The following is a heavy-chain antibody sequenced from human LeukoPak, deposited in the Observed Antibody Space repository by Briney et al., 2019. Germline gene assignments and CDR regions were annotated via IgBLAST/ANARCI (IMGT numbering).Heavy chain of an antibody. CDR3: ARGGGWLQFPYYYGMDV. CDR1: GYTFTSYD. J-gene: IGHJ6*02. D-gene: IGHD5-24*01. Sequence: GASVKVSCKASGYTFTSYDINWVRQATGQGREWMGWMNPNSGNTGYAQKFQGRATMTRNTSISTAYMELSSLRSEDTAVYYCARGGGWLQFPYYYGMDVWGQGTTVTVSS. V-gene: IGHV1-8*01. CDR2: MNPNSGNT.